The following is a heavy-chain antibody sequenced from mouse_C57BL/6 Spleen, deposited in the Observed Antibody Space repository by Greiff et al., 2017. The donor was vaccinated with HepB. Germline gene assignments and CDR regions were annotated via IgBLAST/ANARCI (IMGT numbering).Heavy chain of an antibody. J-gene: IGHJ2*01. D-gene: IGHD2-5*01. V-gene: IGHV1-59*01. CDR1: GYTFTSYW. Sequence: VQLQQPGAELVRPGTSVKLSCKASGYTFTSYWMHWVKQRPGQGLEWIGVIDPSDSYTNYNQKFKGKATLTVDTSSSTAYMQLSSLTSEDSAVYYCARFYSNWFDYWGQGTTLTVSS. CDR3: ARFYSNWFDY. CDR2: IDPSDSYT.